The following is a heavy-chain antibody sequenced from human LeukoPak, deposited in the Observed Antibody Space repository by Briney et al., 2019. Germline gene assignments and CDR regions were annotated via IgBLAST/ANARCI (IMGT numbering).Heavy chain of an antibody. V-gene: IGHV4-39*01. D-gene: IGHD3-22*01. CDR1: GGSISYSNYY. Sequence: TSETLSLTCTVSGGSISYSNYYWGWIRQPPGKGLEWIGSILYSGSTYYNPSLKSRVTISVDTPKKQFSLKMSSVTAADTAVYYCARPSNHYDTSGYRGFDPWGQGTLATISS. CDR3: ARPSNHYDTSGYRGFDP. J-gene: IGHJ5*02. CDR2: ILYSGST.